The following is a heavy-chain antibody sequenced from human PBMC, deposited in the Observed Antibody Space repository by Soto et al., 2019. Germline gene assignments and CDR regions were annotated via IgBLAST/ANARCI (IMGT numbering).Heavy chain of an antibody. CDR1: GFTFDDYA. D-gene: IGHD6-19*01. CDR2: ISWNSGSI. Sequence: GGSLRLSCAASGFTFDDYAMHWVRQAPGKGLEWVSGISWNSGSIGYADSVKGRFTISRDNAKNSLYLQMNSLRAEDTALYYCAKDKRASYSSGDFDYWGQGTLVTVSS. CDR3: AKDKRASYSSGDFDY. V-gene: IGHV3-9*01. J-gene: IGHJ4*02.